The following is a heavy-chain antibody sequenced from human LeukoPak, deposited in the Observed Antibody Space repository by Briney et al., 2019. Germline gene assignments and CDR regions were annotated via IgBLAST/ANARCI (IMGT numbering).Heavy chain of an antibody. CDR1: GGSIRSTLYY. J-gene: IGHJ4*02. D-gene: IGHD3-16*01. CDR3: ARRGFYDYIDY. Sequence: SETLSLTCTVSGGSIRSTLYYWGWIRQPPGKGLEWIGSVYYTGRTNYNPSLKSRVTMSVDTSKNQFSLKLNSVTAADTAIYYCARRGFYDYIDYWGQGTLVTVSS. CDR2: VYYTGRT. V-gene: IGHV4-39*01.